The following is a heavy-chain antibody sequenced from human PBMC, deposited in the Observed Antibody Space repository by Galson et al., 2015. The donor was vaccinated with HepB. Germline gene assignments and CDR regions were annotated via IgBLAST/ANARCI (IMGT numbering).Heavy chain of an antibody. CDR3: AHSPSPHYEILTGYYRSFDL. CDR1: GFSLSTSGVG. D-gene: IGHD3-9*01. V-gene: IGHV2-5*01. CDR2: IYWNDDK. Sequence: PALVKPTQTLTLTCTFSGFSLSTSGVGVGWIRQPPGKALEWLALIYWNDDKRYSPSLKSRLTITKDTSKNQVVLTMTNMDPVDTATYYCAHSPSPHYEILTGYYRSFDLWGRGTLVTVSS. J-gene: IGHJ2*01.